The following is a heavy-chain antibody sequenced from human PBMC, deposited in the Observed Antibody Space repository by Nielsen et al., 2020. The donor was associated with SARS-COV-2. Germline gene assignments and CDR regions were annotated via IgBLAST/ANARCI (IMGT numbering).Heavy chain of an antibody. CDR3: AKGGLRYFDWLWAKAGDY. V-gene: IGHV3-30*18. D-gene: IGHD3-9*01. CDR1: GFTFSSYG. Sequence: GGSLRLSCAASGFTFSSYGTHWVRQAPGKGLEWVAVISYDGSNKYYADSVKGRFTISRDNSKNTLYLQMNSLRAEDTAVYYCAKGGLRYFDWLWAKAGDYWGQGTLVTVSS. CDR2: ISYDGSNK. J-gene: IGHJ4*02.